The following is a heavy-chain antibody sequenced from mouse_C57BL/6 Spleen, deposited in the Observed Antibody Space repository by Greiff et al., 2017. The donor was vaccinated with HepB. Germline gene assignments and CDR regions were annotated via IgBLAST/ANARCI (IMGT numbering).Heavy chain of an antibody. J-gene: IGHJ3*01. D-gene: IGHD1-1*01. CDR3: ASEGFYYYGSSLFAY. CDR1: GYTFTDYY. CDR2: INPNNGGT. Sequence: VQLQQSGPELVKPGASVKISCKASGYTFTDYYMNWVKQSHGKSLEWIGDINPNNGGTSYNQKFKGKATLTVDKSSSTAYMELRSLTSEDSAVYYCASEGFYYYGSSLFAYWGQGTLVTVAA. V-gene: IGHV1-26*01.